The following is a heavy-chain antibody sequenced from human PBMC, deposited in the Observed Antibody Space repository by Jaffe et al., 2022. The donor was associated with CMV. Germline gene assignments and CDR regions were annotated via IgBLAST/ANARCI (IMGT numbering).Heavy chain of an antibody. CDR1: GGSFSGYY. CDR3: ARGYPGIAVAAEFDY. J-gene: IGHJ4*02. V-gene: IGHV4-34*01. Sequence: QVQLQQWGAGLLKPSETLSLTCAVYGGSFSGYYWSWIRQPPGKGLEWIGEINHSGSTNYNPSLKSRVTISVDTSKNQFSLKLSSVTAADTAVYYCARGYPGIAVAAEFDYWGQGTLVTVSS. D-gene: IGHD6-19*01. CDR2: INHSGST.